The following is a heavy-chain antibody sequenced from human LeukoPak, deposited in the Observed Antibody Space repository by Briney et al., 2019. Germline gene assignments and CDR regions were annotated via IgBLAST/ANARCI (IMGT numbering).Heavy chain of an antibody. V-gene: IGHV1-69*04. D-gene: IGHD5-12*01. CDR1: GGTFSSYA. CDR3: ARDGDDWEDIVVN. J-gene: IGHJ4*02. Sequence: SVKVSCKASGGTFSSYAISWVRQAPGQGLEWMGRIIPILGIANYAQKFQGRVTITADKSTSTAYMELSNLRSEDTAVYYCARDGDDWEDIVVNWGQGTLVTVSS. CDR2: IIPILGIA.